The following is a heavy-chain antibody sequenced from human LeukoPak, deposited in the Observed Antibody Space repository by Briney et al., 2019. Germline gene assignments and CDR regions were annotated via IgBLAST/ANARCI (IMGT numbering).Heavy chain of an antibody. D-gene: IGHD1-14*01. J-gene: IGHJ4*02. CDR3: ATSTTSFDY. V-gene: IGHV3-23*01. Sequence: PGGSLKLSCAASGYTFDTYGMTWARQAPGKGLEWVSSISGSGYNTYYADSVKGRFTISRDNSKNTLYLQMNSLRAEGTAIYYCATSTTSFDYWGQGTLVTVSS. CDR2: ISGSGYNT. CDR1: GYTFDTYG.